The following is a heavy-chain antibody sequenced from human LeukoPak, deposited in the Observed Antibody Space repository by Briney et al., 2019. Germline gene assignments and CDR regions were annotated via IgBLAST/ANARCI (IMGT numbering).Heavy chain of an antibody. CDR2: TSGSGGST. J-gene: IGHJ4*02. V-gene: IGHV3-23*01. CDR1: GFTFSSYA. CDR3: AKVLPYDSSGYYTGGYYFDY. D-gene: IGHD3-22*01. Sequence: PGGSLRLSCAASGFTFSSYAMSWVRQAPGKGLEWVSATSGSGGSTYYADSVKGRFTISRANSKNTLYLQMNSLRAEDTAVYYCAKVLPYDSSGYYTGGYYFDYWGQGTLVTVSS.